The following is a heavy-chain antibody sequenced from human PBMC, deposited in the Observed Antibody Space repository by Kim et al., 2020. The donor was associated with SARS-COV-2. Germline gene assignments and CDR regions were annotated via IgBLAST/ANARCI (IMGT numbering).Heavy chain of an antibody. CDR3: IGAADYGMDV. D-gene: IGHD6-13*01. Sequence: GSTYYNPSLKSRVTISVDTSKNQFSRKLSSVTAADTAVYYCIGAADYGMDVWGHGTTVTVSS. CDR2: GST. J-gene: IGHJ6*02. V-gene: IGHV4-39*01.